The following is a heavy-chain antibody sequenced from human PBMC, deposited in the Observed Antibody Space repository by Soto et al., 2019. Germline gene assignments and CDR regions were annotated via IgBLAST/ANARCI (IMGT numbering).Heavy chain of an antibody. J-gene: IGHJ4*02. CDR2: IIPIFGTA. D-gene: IGHD3-16*01. CDR3: ARTRRAGPPGDDFDY. V-gene: IGHV1-69*12. Sequence: QVQLVQSGAEVKKPGSSVKVSCKASGGTFTTYAISWVRQAPGQGLEWMGGIIPIFGTANYGQKFQGRVTITADESTSTAYMELSSLRSEDTAVYYCARTRRAGPPGDDFDYWGQGTLVTVSS. CDR1: GGTFTTYA.